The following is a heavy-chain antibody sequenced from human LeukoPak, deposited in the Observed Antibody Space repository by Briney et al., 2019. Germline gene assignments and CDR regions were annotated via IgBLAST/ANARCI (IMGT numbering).Heavy chain of an antibody. J-gene: IGHJ4*02. V-gene: IGHV1-8*03. CDR2: MNPNSGNT. CDR1: GGTFSSYA. CDR3: ARAVRGEGPLDY. Sequence: ASVKVSCKASGGTFSSYAISWVRQAPGQGLEWMGWMNPNSGNTGYAQKFQGRVTITRNTSISTAYMELSSLRSEDTAVYYCARAVRGEGPLDYWGQGTLVTVSS. D-gene: IGHD3-16*01.